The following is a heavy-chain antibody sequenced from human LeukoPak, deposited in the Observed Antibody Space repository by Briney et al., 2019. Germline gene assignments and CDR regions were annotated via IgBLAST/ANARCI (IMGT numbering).Heavy chain of an antibody. CDR1: GGSISSYY. D-gene: IGHD2-21*01. Sequence: PSETPSLTCTVSGGSISSYYWSWIRQPPGKGLEWIGYIYYSGSTNYNPSLKSRVTISVDTSKNQFSLKLSSVTAADTAVYYCARLPSIGIGFRYYYYMDVWGKGTTVTVSS. V-gene: IGHV4-59*08. CDR3: ARLPSIGIGFRYYYYMDV. CDR2: IYYSGST. J-gene: IGHJ6*03.